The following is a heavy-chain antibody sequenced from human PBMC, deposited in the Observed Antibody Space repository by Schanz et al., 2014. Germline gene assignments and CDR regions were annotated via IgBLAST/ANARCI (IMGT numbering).Heavy chain of an antibody. Sequence: QVQLEESGGGLVTPGGSLRLSCAASGFTFSDYYMSWIRQAPGKGLECISYISSRGTTIYYADSVKGRFTISRDNAKNSLFLQMKGLRAEDTAVYYCVRDAYLQIRGTVFDSWGPGNLVTVSS. CDR3: VRDAYLQIRGTVFDS. V-gene: IGHV3-11*01. D-gene: IGHD1-1*01. CDR2: ISSRGTTI. CDR1: GFTFSDYY. J-gene: IGHJ4*02.